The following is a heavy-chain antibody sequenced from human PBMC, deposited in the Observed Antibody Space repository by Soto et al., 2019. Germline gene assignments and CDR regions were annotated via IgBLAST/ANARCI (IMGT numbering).Heavy chain of an antibody. V-gene: IGHV4-4*07. J-gene: IGHJ6*02. D-gene: IGHD6-13*01. CDR1: GGLIRRYY. CDR2: IYTSGST. CDR3: ARGPSLEQQLVRNGMDV. Sequence: SETLSLSCTVSGGLIRRYYWTWTRQPAGKGLEWIGRIYTSGSTNYNPSLKSRVTMSVDTSKNQFSLKLTSVTAADTAVYYRARGPSLEQQLVRNGMDVWCQGTTVTVSS.